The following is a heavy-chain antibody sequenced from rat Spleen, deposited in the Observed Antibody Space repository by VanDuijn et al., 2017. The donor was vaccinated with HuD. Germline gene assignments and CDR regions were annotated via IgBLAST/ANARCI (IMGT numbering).Heavy chain of an antibody. CDR1: GFSLTTYH. D-gene: IGHD1-12*01. CDR2: ISSGGST. V-gene: IGHV2-6*01. CDR3: VRADRDSYAHFDY. Sequence: QVQLKESGPGLVQPSQTLSLTCTVSGFSLTTYHVSWVRQPPGEGLEWVAAISSGGSTYYNSALKSRLSISRDTTKGQVFLKMNSLPTEDTATYYCVRADRDSYAHFDYWGQGVMVTVSS. J-gene: IGHJ2*01.